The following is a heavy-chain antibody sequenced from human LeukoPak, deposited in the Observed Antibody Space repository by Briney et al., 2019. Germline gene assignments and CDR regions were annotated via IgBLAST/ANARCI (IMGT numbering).Heavy chain of an antibody. Sequence: GGSVKVSCKASGYSFTGYYIHWVRQAPGQGLEWMGWINPNSGVTNYAQKFQGRVTLTRDSSITTAYMEVSSLRSDDTAVCYCARDRIFWNDGMTDFDYWGQGTLVTVSS. CDR1: GYSFTGYY. V-gene: IGHV1-2*02. CDR2: INPNSGVT. CDR3: ARDRIFWNDGMTDFDY. D-gene: IGHD1-1*01. J-gene: IGHJ4*02.